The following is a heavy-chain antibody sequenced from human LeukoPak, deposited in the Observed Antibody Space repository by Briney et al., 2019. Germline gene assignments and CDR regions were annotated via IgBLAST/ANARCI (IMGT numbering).Heavy chain of an antibody. V-gene: IGHV3-21*01. Sequence: GGSLRLSCAAPGFTFSSYSMNWVRQAPGKGLEWVSSISSSSSYIYYADSVKGRFTISRDNAKNSLYLQMNSLRAEDTAVYYCARVPLGGYMDVWGKGTTVTVSS. D-gene: IGHD3-16*01. CDR2: ISSSSSYI. CDR1: GFTFSSYS. CDR3: ARVPLGGYMDV. J-gene: IGHJ6*03.